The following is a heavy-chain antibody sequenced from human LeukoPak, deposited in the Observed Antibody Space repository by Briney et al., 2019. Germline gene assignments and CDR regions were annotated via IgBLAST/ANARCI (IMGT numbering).Heavy chain of an antibody. V-gene: IGHV3-30*02. Sequence: PGGSLRLSCAASGFTFSSYGMHWVRQAPGKGLEWVAIVLDDGRNKYYADSVKGRFTISRDNSKNTLYLQMNSLRAEDTAVYYCAKGARLRLGEDFDYWGQGTLVTVSS. CDR1: GFTFSSYG. D-gene: IGHD3-16*01. J-gene: IGHJ4*02. CDR2: VLDDGRNK. CDR3: AKGARLRLGEDFDY.